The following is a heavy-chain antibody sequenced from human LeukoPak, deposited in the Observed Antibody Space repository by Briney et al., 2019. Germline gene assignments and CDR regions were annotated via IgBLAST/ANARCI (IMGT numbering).Heavy chain of an antibody. CDR2: ISNNGGYT. D-gene: IGHD2-15*01. CDR3: AKQLGYCSDGSCYFPY. J-gene: IGHJ4*02. V-gene: IGHV3-23*01. Sequence: GGSLRLSCAASGFTFSSYWMTWVRQAPGKGLEWVSAISNNGGYTYYADSVQGRFTISRDNSKSTLCLQMNSLRAEDTAVYYCAKQLGYCSDGSCYFPYWGQGTLVTVSS. CDR1: GFTFSSYW.